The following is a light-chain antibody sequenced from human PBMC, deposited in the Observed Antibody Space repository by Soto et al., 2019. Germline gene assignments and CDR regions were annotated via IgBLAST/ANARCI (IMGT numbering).Light chain of an antibody. V-gene: IGKV3-15*01. Sequence: EIVLTQSPATLSVSPGQRVTLSCRASQSVRSDLAWYRQKPGQAPRLLIYTASTRATGIPARFSGSGSGTEFTLSISSLQSDDFGVYYCQQYDTWPRTFGQGTKVDIK. CDR1: QSVRSD. CDR2: TAS. J-gene: IGKJ1*01. CDR3: QQYDTWPRT.